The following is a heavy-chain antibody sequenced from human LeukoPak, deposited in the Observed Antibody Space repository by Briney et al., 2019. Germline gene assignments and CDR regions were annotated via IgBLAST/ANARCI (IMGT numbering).Heavy chain of an antibody. V-gene: IGHV4-59*01. CDR2: IYYSGST. CDR1: GGSINSYY. J-gene: IGHJ1*01. D-gene: IGHD3-22*01. CDR3: ARGVSYYDSSGYYNEYFQH. Sequence: SETLSLTCTVSGGSINSYYWSWIRQPPGKGLEWIGYIYYSGSTNYNPSLKSRVTISVDTSKNQFSLKMSSATAADTAVYYCARGVSYYDSSGYYNEYFQHWGQGTLVTVSS.